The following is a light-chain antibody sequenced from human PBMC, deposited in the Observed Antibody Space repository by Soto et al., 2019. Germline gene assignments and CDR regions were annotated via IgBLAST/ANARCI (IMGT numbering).Light chain of an antibody. Sequence: QSALTQPASVSGSPGQSITISCTGTSSDVGGYIFVSWYQHHPGKVPKLMIYEVSNRPSGVSNRFSGSKSGNTASLTISGLQAEDEADYYCSSYTSSSTVXFXGGTKLXV. CDR2: EVS. J-gene: IGLJ2*01. CDR1: SSDVGGYIF. V-gene: IGLV2-14*01. CDR3: SSYTSSSTVX.